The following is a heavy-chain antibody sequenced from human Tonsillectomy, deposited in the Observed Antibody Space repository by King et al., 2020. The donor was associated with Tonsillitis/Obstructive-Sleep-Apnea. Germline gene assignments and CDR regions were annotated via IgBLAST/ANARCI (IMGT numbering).Heavy chain of an antibody. CDR1: GGSISSYY. CDR3: ARAWNRSSTSKGLFDY. CDR2: IYYSGST. D-gene: IGHD2-2*01. Sequence: QLQESGPGLVKPSETLSLTCTVSGGSISSYYWSWIRQPPGKGLEWIGYIYYSGSTNHNPSLKSRVTISVDTSKNQFSLKLSSVTAADTAVYYCARAWNRSSTSKGLFDYWGQGTLVTVSS. J-gene: IGHJ4*02. V-gene: IGHV4-59*01.